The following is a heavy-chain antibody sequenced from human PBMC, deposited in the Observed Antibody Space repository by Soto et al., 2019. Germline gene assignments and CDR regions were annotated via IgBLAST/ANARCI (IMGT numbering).Heavy chain of an antibody. V-gene: IGHV1-18*01. CDR3: ARGSHPRELLWFGELLPTHSLNYYGMDV. J-gene: IGHJ6*02. CDR2: ISAYNGNT. D-gene: IGHD3-10*01. CDR1: GYTFTSYG. Sequence: ASVKVSCKASGYTFTSYGISWVRQAPGQGLEWMGWISAYNGNTNYAQKLQGRVTMTTDTSTSTAYMELRSLRSDDTAVYYCARGSHPRELLWFGELLPTHSLNYYGMDVWGQGTTVTVSS.